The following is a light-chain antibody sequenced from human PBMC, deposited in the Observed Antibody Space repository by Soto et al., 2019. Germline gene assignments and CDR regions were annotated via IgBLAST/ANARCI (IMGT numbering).Light chain of an antibody. CDR2: AAS. V-gene: IGKV1-6*02. CDR3: LQNYNYPIT. CDR1: QSIGTF. Sequence: EMTQSPSCLAAIGGGRFASTCRASQSIGTFLSWYQQKSGRAPKLLIYAASSLQIGVPSRFSGSGSGTEFTLTISSLQPEDFATYYCLQNYNYPITFGQGTRLEIK. J-gene: IGKJ5*01.